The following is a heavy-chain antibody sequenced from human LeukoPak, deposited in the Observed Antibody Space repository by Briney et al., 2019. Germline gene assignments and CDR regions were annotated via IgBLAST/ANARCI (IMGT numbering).Heavy chain of an antibody. D-gene: IGHD6-13*01. V-gene: IGHV3-7*05. CDR3: AKEAAAAGTPYFDY. Sequence: PGGSLRLSCAASGFTFSSYWMIWVRQAPGKGLEWVANIQQDGSEKYYVDSVKGRFTISRDNAKNSLYLQMNSLRAEDTAVYYCAKEAAAAGTPYFDYWGQGTLVTVSS. CDR2: IQQDGSEK. J-gene: IGHJ4*02. CDR1: GFTFSSYW.